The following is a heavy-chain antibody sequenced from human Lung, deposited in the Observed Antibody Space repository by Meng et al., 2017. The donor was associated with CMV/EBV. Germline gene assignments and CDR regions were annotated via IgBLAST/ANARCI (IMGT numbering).Heavy chain of an antibody. CDR2: IYHSGST. V-gene: IGHV4-38-2*02. CDR1: GYSISSGYY. Sequence: LRLXCTVSGYSISSGYYWGWIRQPPGKGLEWIGSIYHSGSTYYNPSLKSRVTISVDTSKNQFSLKLSSVTAADTAVYYCARVGWEHVADYWGQGTLVTVSS. D-gene: IGHD1-26*01. CDR3: ARVGWEHVADY. J-gene: IGHJ4*02.